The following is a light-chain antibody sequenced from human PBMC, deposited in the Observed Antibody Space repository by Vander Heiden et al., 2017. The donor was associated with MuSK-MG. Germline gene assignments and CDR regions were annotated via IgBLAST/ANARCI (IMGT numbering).Light chain of an antibody. V-gene: IGLV2-23*02. J-gene: IGLJ2*01. Sequence: SALTQPASVSGSPGQSITISCTGTSSDVGKYDLVSWYQQTPGKAPKLFIYEVTKRPSGVSNRFFGSKSGNTASLTISGLQAEDEADYYCCSYEGSGVVFGGGTKLTVL. CDR2: EVT. CDR1: SSDVGKYDL. CDR3: CSYEGSGVV.